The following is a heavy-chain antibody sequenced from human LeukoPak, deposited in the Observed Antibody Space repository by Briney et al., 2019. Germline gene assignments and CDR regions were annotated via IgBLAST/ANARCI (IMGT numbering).Heavy chain of an antibody. CDR3: ARSGGGGYYYLYAWFDP. D-gene: IGHD3-22*01. CDR1: GGSISSGSYY. V-gene: IGHV4-61*02. Sequence: MPSETLSLTCTVSGGSISSGSYYWSWIRQPAGKGLEWIGRIYTSGSTNYNPSLKSRVTISVDTSKNQFSLKLSSVTAADTAVYYCARSGGGGYYYLYAWFDPWGQGTLVTVSS. CDR2: IYTSGST. J-gene: IGHJ5*02.